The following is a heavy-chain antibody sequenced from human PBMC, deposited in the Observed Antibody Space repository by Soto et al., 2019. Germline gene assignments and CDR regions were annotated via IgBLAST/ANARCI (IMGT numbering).Heavy chain of an antibody. J-gene: IGHJ3*02. CDR2: IRSKAYGGTT. CDR3: TRAPHPTSAFDI. Sequence: PGGSLRLSCAASGFTFSTYGMHWVRQAPGKGLEWVGFIRSKAYGGTTEYAASVKGRFTISRDDSKSIAYLQMNSLKTEDTAVYYCTRAPHPTSAFDIWGQRTMVTAS. CDR1: GFTFSTYG. V-gene: IGHV3-49*04.